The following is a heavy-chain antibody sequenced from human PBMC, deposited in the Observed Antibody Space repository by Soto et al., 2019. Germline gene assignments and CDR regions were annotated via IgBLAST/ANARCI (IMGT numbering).Heavy chain of an antibody. CDR1: GGSFIGYY. CDR3: ARHPYDFWSGYKRYYFDY. V-gene: IGHV4-34*01. Sequence: SETLSLTCAVYGGSFIGYYWGWGLQPPGKGLEWIGEINHSGSTNYNPSLKSRVTISVDTSKNQFSLKLSSVTAADTAVYYCARHPYDFWSGYKRYYFDYWGQGTLVTVSS. CDR2: INHSGST. D-gene: IGHD3-3*01. J-gene: IGHJ4*02.